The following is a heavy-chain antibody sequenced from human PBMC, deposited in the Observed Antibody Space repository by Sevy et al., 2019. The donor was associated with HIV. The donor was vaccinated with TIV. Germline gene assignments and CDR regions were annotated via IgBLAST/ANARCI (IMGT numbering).Heavy chain of an antibody. Sequence: GESLKISCAASGFTFSSYSMNWVRQAPGKGLEWVSSISSSSSYIYYADSVKGRFTISRDNAKNSLYLQMNSLRAEDTVVYYCASQYSSTSFTENWGQGTLVTVSS. J-gene: IGHJ4*02. CDR1: GFTFSSYS. D-gene: IGHD2-2*01. CDR2: ISSSSSYI. CDR3: ASQYSSTSFTEN. V-gene: IGHV3-21*01.